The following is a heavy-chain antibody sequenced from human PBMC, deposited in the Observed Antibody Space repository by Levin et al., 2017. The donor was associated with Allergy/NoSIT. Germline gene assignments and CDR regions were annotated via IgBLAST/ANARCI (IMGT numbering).Heavy chain of an antibody. J-gene: IGHJ6*02. V-gene: IGHV4-61*01. Sequence: GSLRLSCTVSGDSVSRGTFYWSWIRQPPGKGLEWIGNIYFNGTTNYNPSLKSRPTIALDTSKNQFSLQLTSTTAADTAVDYCATSSWNYAFIYYYGMGVWGQGTTVTVSS. CDR3: ATSSWNYAFIYYYGMGV. CDR1: GDSVSRGTFY. D-gene: IGHD1-7*01. CDR2: IYFNGTT.